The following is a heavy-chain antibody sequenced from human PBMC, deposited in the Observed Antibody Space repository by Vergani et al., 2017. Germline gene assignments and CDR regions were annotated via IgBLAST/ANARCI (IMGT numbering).Heavy chain of an antibody. V-gene: IGHV4-59*01. CDR2: IYYSGST. Sequence: QVQLQESGPGLVKPSETLSLTCTVSGGSISSYYWSWIRQPPGKGLEWIGYIYYSGSTNYNPSLKSRVTLSVDTSKNQFSLKLSSVTAADTAVYYCARGLRWLQFGYFDYWGQGTLVTVSS. CDR1: GGSISSYY. CDR3: ARGLRWLQFGYFDY. J-gene: IGHJ4*02. D-gene: IGHD5-24*01.